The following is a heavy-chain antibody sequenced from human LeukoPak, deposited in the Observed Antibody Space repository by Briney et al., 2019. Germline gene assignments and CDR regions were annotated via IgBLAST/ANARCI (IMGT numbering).Heavy chain of an antibody. Sequence: ASVKVSCKASGYTFTSYDINWVRQATGQGLEWMGWMNPNSGNTGYAQKFQGRVTMTRNTSISTAYMELSSLRSEDTAVYYCARRVYSSSWVTRSPYNWFDPWGQGTLVTVSS. CDR1: GYTFTSYD. V-gene: IGHV1-8*01. D-gene: IGHD6-13*01. J-gene: IGHJ5*02. CDR3: ARRVYSSSWVTRSPYNWFDP. CDR2: MNPNSGNT.